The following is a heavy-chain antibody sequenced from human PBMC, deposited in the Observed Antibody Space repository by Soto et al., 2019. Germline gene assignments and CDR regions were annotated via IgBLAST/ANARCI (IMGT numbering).Heavy chain of an antibody. D-gene: IGHD6-19*01. CDR2: TYYKSKWYN. V-gene: IGHV6-1*01. Sequence: SQTLSLTCAISGDSVSSNSAAWNWIRQSPSRGLEWLGRTYYKSKWYNDYAESVKSRITINPDTSKNQFSLQLNSVSPEDTAVYYCARDRWGRGWRGTDSFYIWGQGTMVPVAS. CDR3: ARDRWGRGWRGTDSFYI. CDR1: GDSVSSNSAA. J-gene: IGHJ3*02.